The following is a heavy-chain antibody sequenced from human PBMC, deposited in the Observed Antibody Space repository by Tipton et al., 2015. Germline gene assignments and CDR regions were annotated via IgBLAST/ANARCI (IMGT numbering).Heavy chain of an antibody. V-gene: IGHV4-38-2*01. Sequence: TLSLTCAVSAYSISSDYYWGWIRQPPGKGLEWIGYIYYSGSTNYNPSLKSRVTISVDTSKNQFSLKLSSVTAADTAVYYCARARGLRAGLVDSWGQGTLVTVSS. D-gene: IGHD3/OR15-3a*01. CDR2: IYYSGST. J-gene: IGHJ4*02. CDR3: ARARGLRAGLVDS. CDR1: AYSISSDYY.